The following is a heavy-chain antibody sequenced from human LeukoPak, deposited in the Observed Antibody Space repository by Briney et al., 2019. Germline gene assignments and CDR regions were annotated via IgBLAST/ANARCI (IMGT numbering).Heavy chain of an antibody. Sequence: PGGSLRLSCAASGFTFSALYMDWVRQAPGKGLEWVGRSRNRANSFTTEYAASVKGRFTILRDDLKNSLFLQMNSLKTDDTAVYYCARIGGYYDFSGYPSFGAFDIWGQGTMVTVSS. D-gene: IGHD3-22*01. CDR1: GFTFSALY. CDR3: ARIGGYYDFSGYPSFGAFDI. CDR2: SRNRANSFTT. J-gene: IGHJ3*02. V-gene: IGHV3-72*01.